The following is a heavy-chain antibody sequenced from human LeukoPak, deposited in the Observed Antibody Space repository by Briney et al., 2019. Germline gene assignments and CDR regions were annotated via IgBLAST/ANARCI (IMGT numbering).Heavy chain of an antibody. CDR1: GFTFSSYG. J-gene: IGHJ4*02. D-gene: IGHD6-13*01. V-gene: IGHV3-30*02. CDR2: IRYDGSNK. CDR3: AREREQQQLLLDPYFDY. Sequence: PGGSLRLSCAASGFTFSSYGMHWVRQAPGKGLEWVAFIRYDGSNKYYADSVKGRFTISRDNSKNTLYLQMNSLRAEDTAVYYCAREREQQQLLLDPYFDYWGQGTLVTVSS.